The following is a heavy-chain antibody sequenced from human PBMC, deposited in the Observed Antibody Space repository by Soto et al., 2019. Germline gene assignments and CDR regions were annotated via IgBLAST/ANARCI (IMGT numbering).Heavy chain of an antibody. CDR3: ARDLIVANARYFDL. D-gene: IGHD5-12*01. CDR1: GGSISSGGYS. J-gene: IGHJ2*01. CDR2: IYHSGST. Sequence: QLQLQESGSGLVKPSQTLSLTCAVSGGSISSGGYSWIWIRQPPGKGLEWIGYIYHSGSTYYNPSLKSRVTISVDRSKNQFSLKLSSVTAADTAVYYCARDLIVANARYFDLWGRGTLVTFSS. V-gene: IGHV4-30-2*01.